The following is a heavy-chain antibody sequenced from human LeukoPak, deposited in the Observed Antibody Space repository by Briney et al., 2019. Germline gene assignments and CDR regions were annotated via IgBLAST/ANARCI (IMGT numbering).Heavy chain of an antibody. Sequence: GGSLRLSCAASGFTFSSYAMSWVRQAPGKGLEWVSSISGVGGDTYYAVSVKGRFTISRDDSQNTLYLHMNSLRAEDTAVYYCARGSGTTDWYFDLWGRGTLVTVSS. CDR2: ISGVGGDT. CDR3: ARGSGTTDWYFDL. V-gene: IGHV3-23*01. J-gene: IGHJ2*01. D-gene: IGHD1-7*01. CDR1: GFTFSSYA.